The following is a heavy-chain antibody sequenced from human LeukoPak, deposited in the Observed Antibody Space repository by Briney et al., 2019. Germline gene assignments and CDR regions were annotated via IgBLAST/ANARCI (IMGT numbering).Heavy chain of an antibody. V-gene: IGHV4-39*07. CDR3: ASGRLRRTRDAFDI. CDR1: GGSISSSSYY. Sequence: SETLSPTCTVSGGSISSSSYYWGWIRQPPGKGLEWIGSIYYSGSTYYNPSLKSRVTISVDTSKNQFSLKLSSVTAADTAMYYCASGRLRRTRDAFDIWGQGTMVTVSS. D-gene: IGHD4-17*01. CDR2: IYYSGST. J-gene: IGHJ3*02.